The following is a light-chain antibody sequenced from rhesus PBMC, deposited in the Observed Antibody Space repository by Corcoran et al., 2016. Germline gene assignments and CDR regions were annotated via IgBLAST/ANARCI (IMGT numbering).Light chain of an antibody. CDR3: LQYSSSPRT. V-gene: IGKV1-22*01. CDR2: KAS. CDR1: QSISTW. J-gene: IGKJ1*01. Sequence: DIQMTQSPSSLSASVGDTVTITCRASQSISTWLDWYQQKPGKAPKLLTYKASTLQSGVPSRFSGSGSGTDFTLTISSLQPEDFATYHCLQYSSSPRTFGQGTKVEIK.